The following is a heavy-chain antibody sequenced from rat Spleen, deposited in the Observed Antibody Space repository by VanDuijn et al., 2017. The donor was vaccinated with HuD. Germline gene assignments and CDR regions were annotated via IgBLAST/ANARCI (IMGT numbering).Heavy chain of an antibody. CDR2: MWSVGST. J-gene: IGHJ2*01. CDR1: GFSLTSYH. Sequence: QVQVKESGPGLVQPSQTLSLTCTVSGFSLTSYHVSWVRQPPGKGLEWMGVMWSVGSTDYNSALKSRLSISRDTSKNQVFLKMNSLQGEDTTTYYCARDQELYFDYWGQGVMVTVSS. V-gene: IGHV2-45*01. CDR3: ARDQELYFDY.